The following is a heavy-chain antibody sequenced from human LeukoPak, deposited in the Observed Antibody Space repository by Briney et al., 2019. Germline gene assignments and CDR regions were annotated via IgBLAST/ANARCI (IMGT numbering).Heavy chain of an antibody. CDR1: GYTFTSYG. D-gene: IGHD2-2*01. CDR3: ARDCSSTSCYWTNYYYYYGMDV. J-gene: IGHJ6*02. CDR2: ISAYNGNT. Sequence: GASVTVSCKASGYTFTSYGISRVRQAPGQGLEWMGWISAYNGNTNDAQKLQGRVTMTTDTSTSTAYMELRSLRSDDTAVYYCARDCSSTSCYWTNYYYYYGMDVWGQGTTVTVSS. V-gene: IGHV1-18*01.